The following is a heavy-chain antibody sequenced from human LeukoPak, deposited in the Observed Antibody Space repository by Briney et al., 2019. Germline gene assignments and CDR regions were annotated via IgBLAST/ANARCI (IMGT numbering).Heavy chain of an antibody. CDR1: GGSFSGYY. V-gene: IGHV4-34*01. Sequence: PSETLSLTCAVYGGSFSGYYWSWIRQPPGKGLEWIGEINHSGSTNYNPSLKSRVTISVDTSKNQFSLKLSSVTAADTAVYYCAREPQAKDQAFDIWGQGTMVTVSS. CDR2: INHSGST. D-gene: IGHD2-2*01. CDR3: AREPQAKDQAFDI. J-gene: IGHJ3*02.